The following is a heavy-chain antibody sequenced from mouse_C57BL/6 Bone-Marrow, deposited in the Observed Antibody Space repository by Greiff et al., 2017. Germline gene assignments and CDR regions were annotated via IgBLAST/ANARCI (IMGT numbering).Heavy chain of an antibody. CDR1: GYAFSSSW. CDR3: SRNGVYYYGSSYFDY. Sequence: VQLQEPGAELVKPGASVKISCKASGYAFSSSWMNWVKQRPGKGLEWIGRIYPGDGDTNYNGKFKGKATLTADKSSSTAYMQLSSLTSEDSAVYFCSRNGVYYYGSSYFDYWGQGTTLTVSS. V-gene: IGHV1-82*01. J-gene: IGHJ2*01. CDR2: IYPGDGDT. D-gene: IGHD1-1*01.